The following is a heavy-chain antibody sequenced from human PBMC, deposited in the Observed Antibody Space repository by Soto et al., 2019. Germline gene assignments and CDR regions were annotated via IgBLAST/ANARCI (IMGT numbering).Heavy chain of an antibody. D-gene: IGHD2-2*01. CDR3: ARDGVYCSSTSCSTSYYYYGMDV. CDR2: ISAYNGNT. Sequence: WASVKVSCKASGYTFTSYGISWVRQAPGQGLEWMGWISAYNGNTNYAQKLQGRVTMTTDTSTSTAYMELRSLRSDDTAVYYCARDGVYCSSTSCSTSYYYYGMDVWGQGTTVTVSS. V-gene: IGHV1-18*04. CDR1: GYTFTSYG. J-gene: IGHJ6*02.